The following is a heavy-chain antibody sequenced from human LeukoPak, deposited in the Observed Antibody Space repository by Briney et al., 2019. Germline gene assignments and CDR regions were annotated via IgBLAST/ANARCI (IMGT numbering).Heavy chain of an antibody. CDR3: ARGGEQQLVNYPWFDP. CDR2: ISYDGSYT. D-gene: IGHD6-13*01. CDR1: GFTFSSYN. J-gene: IGHJ5*02. Sequence: GGSLRLSCAASGFTFSSYNFHWLRQAPGKGLEWLTVISYDGSYTSYGASVKGRFTVSRDNSQNTLYLQMNGLRAEDTALYYCARGGEQQLVNYPWFDPWGQGTLVTVSS. V-gene: IGHV3-30*03.